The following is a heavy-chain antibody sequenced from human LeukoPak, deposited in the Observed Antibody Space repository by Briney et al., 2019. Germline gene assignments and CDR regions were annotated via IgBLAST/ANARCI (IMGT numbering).Heavy chain of an antibody. V-gene: IGHV4-34*01. CDR1: GGSFSGYY. CDR2: INHSGST. J-gene: IGHJ3*02. CDR3: ARGDAFDI. Sequence: SETLSLTCAVYGGSFSGYYWSWIRQPPGKGLEWIGEINHSGSTNYNPSLKSRVTISVDTSKNQFSLKLSSVTAADTAVYYCARGDAFDIWGQGTMVTVSS.